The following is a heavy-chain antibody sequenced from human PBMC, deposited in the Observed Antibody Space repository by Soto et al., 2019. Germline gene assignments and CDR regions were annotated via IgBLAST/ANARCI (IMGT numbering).Heavy chain of an antibody. CDR2: IFYRGST. Sequence: QVQLQESGPGLVKPSETLSLTCTVSGDSVSSGSYYWSWIRQPPGKGLKWIGYIFYRGSTNYNPSLKSRVTISVDTSKIQFSLNLNSVTAADTAVYYCARGPLAVITARQFDYWGQGILVTVSS. D-gene: IGHD2-21*02. CDR1: GDSVSSGSYY. V-gene: IGHV4-61*01. J-gene: IGHJ4*02. CDR3: ARGPLAVITARQFDY.